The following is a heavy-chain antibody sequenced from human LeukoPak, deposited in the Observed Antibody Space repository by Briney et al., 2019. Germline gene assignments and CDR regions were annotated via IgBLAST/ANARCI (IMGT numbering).Heavy chain of an antibody. CDR3: AKDPTQQPVYYYYYGMDV. J-gene: IGHJ6*02. Sequence: PGGSLRLSCAASGFTFSSYAMSWVRQAPGKGLEWVSAISGSGGSTYYADSVKGRFTISRDNSKNTLYLQMNSLRAEDTAVYYCAKDPTQQPVYYYYYGMDVWGQGTTVTVSS. CDR2: ISGSGGST. V-gene: IGHV3-23*01. D-gene: IGHD6-13*01. CDR1: GFTFSSYA.